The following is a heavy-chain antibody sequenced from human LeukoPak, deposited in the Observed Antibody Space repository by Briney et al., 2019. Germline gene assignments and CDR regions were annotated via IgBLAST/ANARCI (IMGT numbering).Heavy chain of an antibody. J-gene: IGHJ4*02. V-gene: IGHV3-23*01. D-gene: IGHD3-22*01. CDR1: GFTFSSYA. CDR2: ISGSGGST. CDR3: AKDRLHYYDSSGYPLDY. Sequence: PGGSLRLSCAASGFTFSSYAMSWVRQAPGKGLEWVSAISGSGGSTYYTDSVKGRVTISRDNSKNTLYLQMHSLRAEDTAVYYCAKDRLHYYDSSGYPLDYWGQGTLVTVSS.